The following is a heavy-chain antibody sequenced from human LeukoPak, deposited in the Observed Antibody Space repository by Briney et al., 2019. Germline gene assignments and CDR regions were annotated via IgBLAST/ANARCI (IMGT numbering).Heavy chain of an antibody. CDR3: ASPRYYYDSSGFDY. CDR2: IKQDGSEK. D-gene: IGHD3-22*01. Sequence: PGGSLRLSCVASGLRFSDYWMSWVRQPPGKGLEWVANIKQDGSEKYYVDSVKGRFTISRDNAKNSLYLQMNSLRAEDTAVYYCASPRYYYDSSGFDYWGQGTLVTVSS. J-gene: IGHJ4*02. V-gene: IGHV3-7*01. CDR1: GLRFSDYW.